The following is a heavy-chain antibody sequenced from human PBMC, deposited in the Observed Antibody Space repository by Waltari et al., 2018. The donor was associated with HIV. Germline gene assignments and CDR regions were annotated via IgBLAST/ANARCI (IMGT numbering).Heavy chain of an antibody. J-gene: IGHJ4*02. CDR3: ARASPEGGYLDY. V-gene: IGHV3-33*01. CDR2: IWFDGGKK. D-gene: IGHD2-15*01. CDR1: GFRFIDYG. Sequence: QVQVVESGGGVVQPGTSLRLSCEASGFRFIDYGMHWVRQAPGKGLEWVAVIWFDGGKKVFADSVKGRFTISRDNSKNTVELHMNSVTAEDTAVYYCARASPEGGYLDYWGQGTLVTVSS.